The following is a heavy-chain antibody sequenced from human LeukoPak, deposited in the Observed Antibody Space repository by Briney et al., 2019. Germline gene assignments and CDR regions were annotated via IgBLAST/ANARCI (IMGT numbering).Heavy chain of an antibody. Sequence: PGGSLRLSCAASGFTFSSYGMHWVREAPGKGPEGVAVIWYDGSNIYYADSVKGRFTISRDNSRNALYLQMNSLRAEDTAVYYCARVCGGDCFNDAFDIWGQGTMVTVSS. CDR1: GFTFSSYG. J-gene: IGHJ3*02. D-gene: IGHD2-21*02. V-gene: IGHV3-33*01. CDR3: ARVCGGDCFNDAFDI. CDR2: IWYDGSNI.